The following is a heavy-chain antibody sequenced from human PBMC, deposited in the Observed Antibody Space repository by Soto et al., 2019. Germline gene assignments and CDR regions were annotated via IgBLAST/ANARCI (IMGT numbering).Heavy chain of an antibody. CDR2: ISGSGGST. CDR3: AKEFENSSGFIYYYYYGMDV. V-gene: IGHV3-23*01. J-gene: IGHJ6*02. D-gene: IGHD6-19*01. CDR1: GFTFSSYA. Sequence: GGSLRLSCAASGFTFSSYAMSWVRQAPGKGLEWVSGISGSGGSTYYADSVKGRFTFSRDNSKSTLYLQMNSLRAEDTAVYYCAKEFENSSGFIYYYYYGMDVWGQGTTVTVSS.